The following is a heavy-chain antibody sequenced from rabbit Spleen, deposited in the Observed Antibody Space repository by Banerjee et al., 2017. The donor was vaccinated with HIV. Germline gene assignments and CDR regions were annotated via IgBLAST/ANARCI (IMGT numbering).Heavy chain of an antibody. J-gene: IGHJ4*01. CDR3: ARDAGSYDYIDVYFNL. D-gene: IGHD8-1*01. CDR2: IYGGSAGTT. V-gene: IGHV1S45*01. CDR1: GFSFSSNDY. Sequence: QEQLEESGGDLVKPEGSLTLTCTASGFSFSSNDYMCWVRQAPGKGLEWIACIYGGSAGTTYYASWAKGRFTISKTSSTTVTLQMTSLTAADTATYFCARDAGSYDYIDVYFNLWGPGTLVTVS.